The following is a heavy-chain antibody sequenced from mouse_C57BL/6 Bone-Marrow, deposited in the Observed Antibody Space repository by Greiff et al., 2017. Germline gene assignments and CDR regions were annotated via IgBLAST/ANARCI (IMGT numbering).Heavy chain of an antibody. D-gene: IGHD1-1*01. CDR3: ARRGYGSSYLYYFDY. V-gene: IGHV5-6*02. CDR2: ISSGGSYT. CDR1: GFTFSSYG. J-gene: IGHJ2*01. Sequence: EVMLVESGGDLVKPGGSLKLSCAASGFTFSSYGMSWVRQTPDKRLEWVATISSGGSYTYYPDSVKGRFTISSDNAKNTLYLQMSSLKSEDTAMYYCARRGYGSSYLYYFDYWGQGTTLTVSS.